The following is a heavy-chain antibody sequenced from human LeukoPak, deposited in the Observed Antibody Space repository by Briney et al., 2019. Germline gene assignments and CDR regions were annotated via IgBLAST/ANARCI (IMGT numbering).Heavy chain of an antibody. D-gene: IGHD5-18*01. CDR1: GFTFSSYA. CDR2: ISGSGGST. CDR3: AKEEKIQLWLARTYQNFDY. Sequence: PGGSLRLYCAASGFTFSSYAMSWVRQAPGKGLEWVSAISGSGGSTYYADSVKGRFTISRDNSKNTLYLQMNSLRAEDTAVYYCAKEEKIQLWLARTYQNFDYWGQGTLVTVSS. V-gene: IGHV3-23*01. J-gene: IGHJ4*02.